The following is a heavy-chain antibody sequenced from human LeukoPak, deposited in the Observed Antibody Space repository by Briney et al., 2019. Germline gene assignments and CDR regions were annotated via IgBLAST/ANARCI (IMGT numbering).Heavy chain of an antibody. CDR1: GYTFISYA. D-gene: IGHD3-10*01. CDR2: ISAYNGHT. CDR3: ARSVELLWFGEPSFYHMDV. Sequence: ASVKVSCKASGYTFISYAISWVRQAPGQGREGMGWISAYNGHTNYAQKFHGRVTMTTDTSTSTAYMELRTLRSDDTALYYCARSVELLWFGEPSFYHMDVWGKGTTVIISS. J-gene: IGHJ6*03. V-gene: IGHV1-18*01.